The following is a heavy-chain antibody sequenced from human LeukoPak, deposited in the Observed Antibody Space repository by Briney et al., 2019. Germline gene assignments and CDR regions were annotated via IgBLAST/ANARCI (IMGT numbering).Heavy chain of an antibody. CDR1: GGSFSGYY. D-gene: IGHD3-3*01. Sequence: SETLSLTCAVYGGSFSGYYRSRIRQPPGKGLEWIGEINHRGSTNYNPCLKSRVTISVDTSKAQFSLKLSSVTAADTAVYYCARGVVFWSGYYRIPDRGHWFDPWGQGTLVTVSS. J-gene: IGHJ5*02. CDR3: ARGVVFWSGYYRIPDRGHWFDP. CDR2: INHRGST. V-gene: IGHV4-34*01.